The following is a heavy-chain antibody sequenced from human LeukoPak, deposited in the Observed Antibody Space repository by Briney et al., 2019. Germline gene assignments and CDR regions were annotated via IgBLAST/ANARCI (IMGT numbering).Heavy chain of an antibody. J-gene: IGHJ4*02. D-gene: IGHD3-22*01. CDR1: GGSISSYY. CDR2: IYYSGRT. Sequence: SETPSLTCTVSGGSISSYYWSWIRQPPGKGLEWIGYIYYSGRTHYNPSLKSRVTISVDTSKNQFSLKLSSVTAADTAVYYCARDGGVSSGAFDYWGQGTLVTVSS. CDR3: ARDGGVSSGAFDY. V-gene: IGHV4-59*12.